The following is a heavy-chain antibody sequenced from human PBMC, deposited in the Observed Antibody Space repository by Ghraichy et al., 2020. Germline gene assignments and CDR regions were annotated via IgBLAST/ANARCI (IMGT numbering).Heavy chain of an antibody. CDR2: IGTSTTTI. D-gene: IGHD3-10*02. Sequence: GGSLRLSCAVSGSIFSSDSMNWVRQAPGKGLEWVSYIGTSTTTIYYADSVKGRFTISRDNAKNSLYLQMNSLRDEDTAVYYCARVFHYRMDVWGQGTTVTVSS. V-gene: IGHV3-48*02. CDR1: GSIFSSDS. J-gene: IGHJ6*02. CDR3: ARVFHYRMDV.